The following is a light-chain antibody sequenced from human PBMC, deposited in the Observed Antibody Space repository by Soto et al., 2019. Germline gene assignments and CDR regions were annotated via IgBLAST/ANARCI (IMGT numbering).Light chain of an antibody. CDR2: AAS. V-gene: IGKV1-39*01. Sequence: DIQMTQSPSSLSASVGDRVTISCRASQSISTYLNWYQQKPGQAPRLLIYAASTVQTGVPPRFSGSGSGTEFTLTISSLRLDDIATYFCQQSDSAPPWTFGQGTKGEIK. J-gene: IGKJ1*01. CDR3: QQSDSAPPWT. CDR1: QSISTY.